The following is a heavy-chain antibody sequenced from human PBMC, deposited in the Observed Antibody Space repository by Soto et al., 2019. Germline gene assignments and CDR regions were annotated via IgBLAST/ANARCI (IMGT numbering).Heavy chain of an antibody. CDR2: INHSGST. CDR3: ARGRAFDI. CDR1: GGSFSGHY. Sequence: PSETLSLTCAVYGGSFSGHYWSWSRQPPGKGLEWIGEINHSGSTNYNPSLKSRVTISVDTSKNQFSLKLSSVTAADTALYYYARGRAFDIWGQGTMVT. V-gene: IGHV4-34*01. J-gene: IGHJ3*02.